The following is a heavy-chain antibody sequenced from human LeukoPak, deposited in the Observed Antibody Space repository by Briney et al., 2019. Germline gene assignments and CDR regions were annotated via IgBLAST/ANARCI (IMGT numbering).Heavy chain of an antibody. CDR3: ARELSGSYFAY. CDR1: GFTFSSYS. Sequence: GGSLRLSCAASGFTFSSYSMNWVRQAPGKGLEWVSYISSSSSTIYYADSVKGRFTISRDNAKNSLYLQMNSLRAEDTAVYYCARELSGSYFAYWGQGTLVTVSS. D-gene: IGHD3-10*01. J-gene: IGHJ4*02. CDR2: ISSSSSTI. V-gene: IGHV3-48*01.